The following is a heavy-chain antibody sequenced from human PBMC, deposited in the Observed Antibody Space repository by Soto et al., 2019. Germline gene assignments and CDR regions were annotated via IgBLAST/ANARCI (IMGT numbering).Heavy chain of an antibody. CDR2: IIPIFGTA. D-gene: IGHD5-12*01. CDR1: GGTFSSYS. Sequence: QVQLVQSGAEVKKPGSSVKVSCKASGGTFSSYSINWVRQAPGQGLEWMGEIIPIFGTANYAQKFQGRVTITADESTSTAYMELSSLRSEDTAVYYCATTDGYNPTSIFDYWGQGTLVTVSS. J-gene: IGHJ4*02. CDR3: ATTDGYNPTSIFDY. V-gene: IGHV1-69*01.